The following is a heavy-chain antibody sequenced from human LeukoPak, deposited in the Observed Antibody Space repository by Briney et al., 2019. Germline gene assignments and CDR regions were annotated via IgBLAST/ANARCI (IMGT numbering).Heavy chain of an antibody. V-gene: IGHV4-59*12. CDR3: AISQY. CDR1: GGSISSYY. CDR2: IYYSGST. Sequence: SETLSLTCTVSGGSISSYYWSWIRQPPGKGLEWIGYIYYSGSTNYNPSLKSRVTISVDTSKNQFSLMVSSVTAADTAVYYCAISQYWGQGTLVTVSS. J-gene: IGHJ4*02.